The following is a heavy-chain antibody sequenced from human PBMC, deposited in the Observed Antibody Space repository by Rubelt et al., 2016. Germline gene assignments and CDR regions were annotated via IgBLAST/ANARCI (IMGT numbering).Heavy chain of an antibody. CDR3: ARVISGVEYSSSWHFDY. CDR1: GYTFTSYG. J-gene: IGHJ4*02. D-gene: IGHD6-13*01. CDR2: ISAYNGNT. Sequence: QVQLVQSGAEVKKPGASVKVSCKASGYTFTSYGISWVRQAPGQGLEWMGWISAYNGNTNNEQKLQGRVTMTTDTSTSTAYMGLRSLRSDDTAVYYCARVISGVEYSSSWHFDYWGQGTLVTVSS. V-gene: IGHV1-18*01.